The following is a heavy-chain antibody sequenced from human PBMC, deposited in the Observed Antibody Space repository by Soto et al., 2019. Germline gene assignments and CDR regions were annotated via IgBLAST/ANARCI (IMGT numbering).Heavy chain of an antibody. J-gene: IGHJ4*02. V-gene: IGHV2-5*02. D-gene: IGHD2-21*02. Sequence: QITLKESGPTLVKPTQTLTLTCTFSGFSLSTTEEGVGWIRQPPGKAPEWLALIYWDDDKRYSPSLKTRLTITKDTSKNQVVLTVTNVEPVDTATYYCAHGSCFGADCYPNPYFDFWGQGILVTVSS. CDR1: GFSLSTTEEG. CDR2: IYWDDDK. CDR3: AHGSCFGADCYPNPYFDF.